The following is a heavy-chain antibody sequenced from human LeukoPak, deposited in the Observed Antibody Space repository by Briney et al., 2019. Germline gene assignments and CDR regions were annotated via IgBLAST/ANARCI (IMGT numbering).Heavy chain of an antibody. CDR3: ARAAGVSYGGITYFDY. Sequence: SETLSLTCAVYGGSFSGYYWSWIRQPPGKGLEWIVEINHSGSTNYNPSLKSRVTISVDTSKNQFSLKLSSVTAADTAVYYCARAAGVSYGGITYFDYWGQGTLVTVSS. CDR2: INHSGST. V-gene: IGHV4-34*01. D-gene: IGHD5-18*01. CDR1: GGSFSGYY. J-gene: IGHJ4*02.